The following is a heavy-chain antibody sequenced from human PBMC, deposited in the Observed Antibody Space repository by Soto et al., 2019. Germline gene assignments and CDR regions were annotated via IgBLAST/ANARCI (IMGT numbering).Heavy chain of an antibody. CDR3: ARHVPAVGYCYGMDV. J-gene: IGHJ6*02. V-gene: IGHV1-69*12. Sequence: QVQLVQSGAEVKKPGSSVKVSCKASGGTFSSYAISCVRQAPGQGLEWMGGIIPIFGTANYAQKFQGIVTITADESTSTAYMELSRLRFEDTAVYYCARHVPAVGYCYGMDVWGQGTKVTVSS. D-gene: IGHD6-13*01. CDR1: GGTFSSYA. CDR2: IIPIFGTA.